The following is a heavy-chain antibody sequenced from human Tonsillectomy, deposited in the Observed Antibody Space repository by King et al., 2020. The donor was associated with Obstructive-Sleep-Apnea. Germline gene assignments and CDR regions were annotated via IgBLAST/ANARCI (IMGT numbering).Heavy chain of an antibody. V-gene: IGHV3-9*01. Sequence: VQLVESGGGLVQPGRSLRLSCAASGFKFDDYAMYWVRQAPGKGLEWVSGISWNSDNIAYTDSLKGRFTISRDNAKNSLYLQMNSLRVEDTAFYYCARGGVAGQFDYWGQGTLVTVS. CDR2: ISWNSDNI. CDR3: ARGGVAGQFDY. J-gene: IGHJ4*02. D-gene: IGHD6-19*01. CDR1: GFKFDDYA.